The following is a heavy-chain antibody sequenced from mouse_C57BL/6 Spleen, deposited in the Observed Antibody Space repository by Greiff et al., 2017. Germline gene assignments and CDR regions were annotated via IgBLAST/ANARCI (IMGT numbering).Heavy chain of an antibody. Sequence: VQRVESGPELVKPGASVKISCKASGYAFSSSWMNWVKQRPGKGLEWIGRIYPGDGDTNYNGKFKGKATLTADKSSSTAYMQLSSLTSEDSAVYFCARKGITTVPWYFDVWGTGTTVTVSS. V-gene: IGHV1-82*01. D-gene: IGHD1-1*01. CDR1: GYAFSSSW. J-gene: IGHJ1*03. CDR3: ARKGITTVPWYFDV. CDR2: IYPGDGDT.